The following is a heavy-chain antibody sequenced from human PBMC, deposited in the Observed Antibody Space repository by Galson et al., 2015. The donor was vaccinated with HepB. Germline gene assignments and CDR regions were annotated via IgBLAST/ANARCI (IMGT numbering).Heavy chain of an antibody. D-gene: IGHD2-2*01. CDR1: GYTFTSYG. Sequence: SVKVSCKASGYTFTSYGISWVRQAPGQGLEWMGWISAYNGNTNYAQKLQGRVTTTTDTSTSTAYMELRSLRSDDTAVYYCARDVGYCSSTSCYFTRALGYWGQGTLVTVSS. CDR3: ARDVGYCSSTSCYFTRALGY. J-gene: IGHJ4*02. CDR2: ISAYNGNT. V-gene: IGHV1-18*01.